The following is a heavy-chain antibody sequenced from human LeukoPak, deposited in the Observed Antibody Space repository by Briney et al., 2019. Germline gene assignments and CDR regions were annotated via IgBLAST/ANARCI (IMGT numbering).Heavy chain of an antibody. J-gene: IGHJ3*02. V-gene: IGHV3-48*03. D-gene: IGHD3-3*01. CDR3: ARVFGNAFDI. CDR2: ISSSGSTI. CDR1: GFTFSSHS. Sequence: PGGSLRLSCVASGFTFSSHSLSWVRQAPGKGLEWVSYISSSGSTIYYADSVKGRFTISRDNAKNSLYLQMNSLRAEDTAVYYCARVFGNAFDIWGQGTMVTVSS.